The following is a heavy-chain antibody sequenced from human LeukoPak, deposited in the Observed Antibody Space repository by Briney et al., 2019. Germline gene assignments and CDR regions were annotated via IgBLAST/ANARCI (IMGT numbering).Heavy chain of an antibody. J-gene: IGHJ5*02. CDR3: ARDKLGLGELSLYDQ. V-gene: IGHV1-2*02. CDR1: GYTLTGYY. D-gene: IGHD3-16*02. CDR2: MNPNSGGT. Sequence: ASVKVSCKASGYTLTGYYMHWVRQAPGQGLEWMGWMNPNSGGTKYAQKLQGRVTMTRDTSISTAYMELSRLRSDDTAMYYCARDKLGLGELSLYDQWGQGTLVTVFS.